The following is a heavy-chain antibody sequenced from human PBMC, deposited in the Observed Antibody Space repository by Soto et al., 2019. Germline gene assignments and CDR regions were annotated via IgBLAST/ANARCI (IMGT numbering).Heavy chain of an antibody. Sequence: SETLSLTCTVSCGSINSGGYSWIWIRQPPGKGLEWIGYIYHTGNTFYNPSLQSRVTISVDQSKNQFSLSLGSVTAADTAIYYCARVERTLRTGYGYGMDVWGQGTTVTVSS. CDR2: IYHTGNT. V-gene: IGHV4-30-2*01. CDR3: ARVERTLRTGYGYGMDV. D-gene: IGHD3-16*01. CDR1: CGSINSGGYS. J-gene: IGHJ6*02.